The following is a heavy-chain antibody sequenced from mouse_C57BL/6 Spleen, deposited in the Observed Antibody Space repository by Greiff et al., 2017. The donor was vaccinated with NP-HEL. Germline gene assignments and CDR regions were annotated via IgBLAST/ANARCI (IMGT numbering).Heavy chain of an antibody. D-gene: IGHD1-1*01. CDR1: GYTFTSYW. Sequence: QVQLQQPGAELVKPGASVKLSCKASGYTFTSYWMQWVKQRPGQGLEWIGEIDPSDSYTNYNQKFKGKATLTVDTSSSTAYMQLSSLTSEDSAVYYCARKDYGRDMDYWGQGTSVTVSS. V-gene: IGHV1-50*01. CDR2: IDPSDSYT. CDR3: ARKDYGRDMDY. J-gene: IGHJ4*01.